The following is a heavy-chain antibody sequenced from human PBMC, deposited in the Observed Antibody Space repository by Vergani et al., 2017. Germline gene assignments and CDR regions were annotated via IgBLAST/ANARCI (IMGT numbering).Heavy chain of an antibody. CDR3: ARTDYGSESTVFDY. J-gene: IGHJ4*02. CDR1: GFSLSTSGVG. V-gene: IGHV2-5*02. Sequence: QITLKESGPTLVKPTQTLTLTCTFSGFSLSTSGVGVGWIRQPPGKALEWLALIYWDDDKRYSPSLKSRLTITKDTSKNQVVLTMTNMDPVDTATYYCARTDYGSESTVFDYWGQGTLVTVSS. CDR2: IYWDDDK. D-gene: IGHD3-10*01.